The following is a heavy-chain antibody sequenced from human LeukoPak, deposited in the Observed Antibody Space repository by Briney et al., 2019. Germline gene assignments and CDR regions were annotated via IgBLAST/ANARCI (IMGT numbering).Heavy chain of an antibody. J-gene: IGHJ6*02. D-gene: IGHD3-22*01. CDR3: ARTLGYYDSSGYSLYGMDV. Sequence: GGSLRLSCAASGFIFNSYWMNWLRQAPGKGLEWVANIKQDGSEKYYVDSVKGRFTISRDNAKNSLYPQMNSLRAEDTAVYYCARTLGYYDSSGYSLYGMDVWGQGTTVTVSS. CDR2: IKQDGSEK. CDR1: GFIFNSYW. V-gene: IGHV3-7*01.